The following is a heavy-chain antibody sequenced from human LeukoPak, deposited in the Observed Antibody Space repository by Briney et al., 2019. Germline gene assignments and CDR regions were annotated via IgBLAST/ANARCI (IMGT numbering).Heavy chain of an antibody. J-gene: IGHJ5*02. Sequence: ASVKVSCKASGYTFTSYDINWVRQATGQGLEWMGWMNPNSGNTGYAQKFQGRVTMTRNTSISTAYMELSSLRSEDTAVYYCARARKQYRSGYVGNWFDPWGQGTLVTVSS. CDR3: ARARKQYRSGYVGNWFDP. V-gene: IGHV1-8*01. CDR2: MNPNSGNT. CDR1: GYTFTSYD. D-gene: IGHD5-12*01.